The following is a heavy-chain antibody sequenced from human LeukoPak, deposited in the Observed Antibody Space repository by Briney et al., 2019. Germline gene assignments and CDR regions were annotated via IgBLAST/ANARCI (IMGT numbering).Heavy chain of an antibody. D-gene: IGHD5-18*01. CDR2: IHYSGST. CDR1: GGSITTTTYH. V-gene: IGHV4-39*07. CDR3: AKDASRIKDTAMVIY. Sequence: SETLSLTCTVSGGSITTTTYHWGWIRQSPGKGLEWIGSIHYSGSTYYNPSLKSRVSISLDTSKSQFSLKLNFATAADTAVYYCAKDASRIKDTAMVIYWGQGTLVTVSS. J-gene: IGHJ4*02.